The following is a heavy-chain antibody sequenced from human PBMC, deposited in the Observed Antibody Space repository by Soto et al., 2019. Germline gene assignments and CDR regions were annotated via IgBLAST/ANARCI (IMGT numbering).Heavy chain of an antibody. CDR3: AKDRASSSWYYYYGMDV. CDR1: GFTFDDYA. D-gene: IGHD6-13*01. Sequence: GGSLRLSCAASGFTFDDYAMHSVRQAPGKGLEWVSGISWNSNSIGYADSVKGRFTMSRDNAKNSLSLQMNSLRDEDTAVYYCAKDRASSSWYYYYGMDVWGQGTPVTVSS. J-gene: IGHJ6*02. CDR2: ISWNSNSI. V-gene: IGHV3-9*01.